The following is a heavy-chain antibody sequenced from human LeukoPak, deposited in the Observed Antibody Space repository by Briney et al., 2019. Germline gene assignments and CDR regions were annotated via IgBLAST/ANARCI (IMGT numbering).Heavy chain of an antibody. CDR1: GFTFSSYN. Sequence: PGGSLRLSCAASGFTFSSYNMNWVRQARGKGLEWVSSHSSSGTYIFYADSLKGRFTISRDDAKNSLYLHMNSLRAEDTAVYFCAREGRLLGIPDFAYWGQGTLVTVSS. D-gene: IGHD7-27*01. J-gene: IGHJ4*02. CDR3: AREGRLLGIPDFAY. V-gene: IGHV3-21*06. CDR2: HSSSGTYI.